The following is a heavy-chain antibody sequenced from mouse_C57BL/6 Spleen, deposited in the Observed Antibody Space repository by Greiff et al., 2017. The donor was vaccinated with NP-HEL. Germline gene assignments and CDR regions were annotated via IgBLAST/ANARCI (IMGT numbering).Heavy chain of an antibody. CDR1: GVDFSRYW. Sequence: AASGVDFSRYWMSWVRRAPGKGLEWIGEINPDSSTINYAPSLKDKFIISRDNAKNTLYLQMSKVRSEDTALYYCARPDDGYYGWYFDVWGTGTTVTVSS. CDR2: INPDSSTI. J-gene: IGHJ1*03. CDR3: ARPDDGYYGWYFDV. D-gene: IGHD2-3*01. V-gene: IGHV4-1*01.